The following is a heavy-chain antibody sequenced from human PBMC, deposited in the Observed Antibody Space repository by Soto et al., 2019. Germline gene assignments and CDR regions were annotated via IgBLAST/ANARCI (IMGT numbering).Heavy chain of an antibody. D-gene: IGHD1-26*01. Sequence: SGPTLVNPTQTLTLTCTFSGFSLSTTGVGVSWIRQPPGKAPEWLALISWKDEKRYNPGLKSRLTITKDTSKNQVVLTMTDLDPVDTATYFCAHRYGGNYYRWYFDSWGQGTLVTVSS. CDR2: ISWKDEK. J-gene: IGHJ4*02. CDR3: AHRYGGNYYRWYFDS. CDR1: GFSLSTTGVG. V-gene: IGHV2-5*01.